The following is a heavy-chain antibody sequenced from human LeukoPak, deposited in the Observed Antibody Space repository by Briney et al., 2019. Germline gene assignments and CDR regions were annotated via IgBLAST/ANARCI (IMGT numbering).Heavy chain of an antibody. CDR2: IRSKAYGGTT. V-gene: IGHV3-49*04. J-gene: IGHJ4*02. CDR1: GFTFGDYA. Sequence: GRSLRLSCTASGFTFGDYAMSWVRQAPGKGLEWVGFIRSKAYGGTTEYAASVKGRFTISRDDSKSIAYLQMNSLKTEDTAVYYCTRGRFLEWLFSDWGQATLVTVSS. D-gene: IGHD3-3*01. CDR3: TRGRFLEWLFSD.